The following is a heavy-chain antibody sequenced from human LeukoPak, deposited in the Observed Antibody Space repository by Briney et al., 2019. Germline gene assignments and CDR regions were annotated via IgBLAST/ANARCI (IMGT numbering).Heavy chain of an antibody. J-gene: IGHJ2*01. CDR1: GYTLTELS. D-gene: IGHD6-13*01. CDR3: ARGALSSSWPPLANFDL. CDR2: FDPEDGET. Sequence: ASVKVSCKVSGYTLTELSMHWVRQAPGKGLEWMGGFDPEDGETIYAQKFQGRVTMTEDTSTDTAYMELSSLRSEDTAVYYCARGALSSSWPPLANFDLWGRGTLVTVSS. V-gene: IGHV1-24*01.